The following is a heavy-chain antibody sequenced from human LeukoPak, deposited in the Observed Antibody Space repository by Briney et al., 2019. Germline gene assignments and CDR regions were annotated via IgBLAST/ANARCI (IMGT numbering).Heavy chain of an antibody. Sequence: PGGSLRLSCAASGFTFSSYSMNWVRQAPGKGLEWVSSISSSSSYIYYADSVKGRFTISRDNAKNSLYLQMNSLRAEDTAVYCCARDCPLGTSCYNDAFDIWGQGTMVTVSS. CDR1: GFTFSSYS. V-gene: IGHV3-21*01. CDR3: ARDCPLGTSCYNDAFDI. D-gene: IGHD2-2*02. CDR2: ISSSSSYI. J-gene: IGHJ3*02.